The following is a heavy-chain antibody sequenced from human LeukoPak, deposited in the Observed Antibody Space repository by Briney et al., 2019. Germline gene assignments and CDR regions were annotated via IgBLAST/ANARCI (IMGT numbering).Heavy chain of an antibody. J-gene: IGHJ5*02. CDR2: ISYEGGTQ. CDR1: GVTLSPYG. CDR3: AKEGTPQVSTWYDL. Sequence: PGMSLRLSCAASGVTLSPYGMHWVRQAPGKGLEWVAVISYEGGTQHYADSVKGRFIIPRDNPRNTLYLQMNILRTEDTAVYYCAKEGTPQVSTWYDLWGQGTQVIVSS. V-gene: IGHV3-30*18. D-gene: IGHD3-10*01.